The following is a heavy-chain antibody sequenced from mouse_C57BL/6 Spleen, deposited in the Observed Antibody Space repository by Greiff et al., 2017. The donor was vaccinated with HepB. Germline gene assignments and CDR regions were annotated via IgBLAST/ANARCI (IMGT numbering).Heavy chain of an antibody. CDR2: INPSNGGT. V-gene: IGHV1-53*01. D-gene: IGHD2-5*01. CDR3: ARRSNYVDWYFDV. CDR1: GYTFTSYW. J-gene: IGHJ1*03. Sequence: QVHVKQPGTELVKPGASVKLSCKASGYTFTSYWMHWVKQRPGQGLEWIGNINPSNGGTNYNEKFKSKATLTVDKSSSTAYMQLSSLTSEDSAVYYCARRSNYVDWYFDVWGTGTTVTVSS.